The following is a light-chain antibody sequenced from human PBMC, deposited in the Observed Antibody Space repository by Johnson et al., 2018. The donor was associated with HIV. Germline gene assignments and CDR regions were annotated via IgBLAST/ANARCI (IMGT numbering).Light chain of an antibody. V-gene: IGLV1-51*02. CDR3: GAWDSSRSAHFV. J-gene: IGLJ1*01. CDR1: TSNIGNNY. CDR2: EKN. Sequence: QSVLTQPPSVSAAPGQKVTISCSGSTSNIGNNYVSWYQQLPGTASKLLIYEKNKRPSAIPYRFSSSKSGTSATLVITGLQTGDEADYYCGAWDSSRSAHFVFGTGTKVTVL.